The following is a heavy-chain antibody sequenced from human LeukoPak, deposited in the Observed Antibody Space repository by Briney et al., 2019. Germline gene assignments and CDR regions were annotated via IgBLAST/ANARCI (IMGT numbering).Heavy chain of an antibody. V-gene: IGHV3-30*02. Sequence: GGSLRLSCAASGFTFSSYWMSWVRQAPGKGLEWVASIRYDGSNKYYADSVKGRFTISRDNSKNTLYLQMNSLRAEDTAVYYCAKDLREYYDSSGYCYGESYDAFDIWGQGTMVTVSS. CDR3: AKDLREYYDSSGYCYGESYDAFDI. CDR1: GFTFSSYW. CDR2: IRYDGSNK. J-gene: IGHJ3*02. D-gene: IGHD3-22*01.